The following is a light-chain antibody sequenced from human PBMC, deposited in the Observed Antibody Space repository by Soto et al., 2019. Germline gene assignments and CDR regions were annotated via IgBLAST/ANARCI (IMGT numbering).Light chain of an antibody. J-gene: IGKJ2*01. CDR3: QQYGSSSYT. Sequence: EIVLTQSPGTLSLSPGERATLSCRASQSVSSSHLAWYQQKPGQAPRLLIYGASSRATGIPDRFSGSGSGTDFTLTVSRLEPEDFAVYYCQQYGSSSYTFGQGTKLEIK. V-gene: IGKV3-20*01. CDR2: GAS. CDR1: QSVSSSH.